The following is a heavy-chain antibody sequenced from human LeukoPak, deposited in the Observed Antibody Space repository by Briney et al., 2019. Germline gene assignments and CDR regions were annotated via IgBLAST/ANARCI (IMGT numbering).Heavy chain of an antibody. CDR3: ARVEGGLLWFGEGTAFDI. Sequence: SVKVSCKASGGTFSSYAISWVRQAPGQGLEWMGEIIPIFGTANYAQKFQGRVTITADESTSTAYMELSSLRSEDTAVYYCARVEGGLLWFGEGTAFDIWGQGTMVTVSS. CDR1: GGTFSSYA. D-gene: IGHD3-10*01. V-gene: IGHV1-69*13. CDR2: IIPIFGTA. J-gene: IGHJ3*02.